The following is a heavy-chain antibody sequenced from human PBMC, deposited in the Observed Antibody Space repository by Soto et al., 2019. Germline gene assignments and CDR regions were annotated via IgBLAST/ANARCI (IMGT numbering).Heavy chain of an antibody. V-gene: IGHV1-58*01. CDR2: IVVGSGNT. J-gene: IGHJ4*02. CDR1: GFTFTSSA. Sequence: ASVKVSCKASGFTFTSSAVQWVRQARGQRLEWIGWIVVGSGNTNYAQKFQERVTITRDMSTSTAYMELSSLRSEDTAVYYCAAGIAAAGNNFDYWGQGTLVTVSS. D-gene: IGHD6-13*01. CDR3: AAGIAAAGNNFDY.